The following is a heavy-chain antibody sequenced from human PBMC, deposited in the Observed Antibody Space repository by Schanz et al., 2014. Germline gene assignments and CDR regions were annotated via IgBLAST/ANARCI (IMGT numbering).Heavy chain of an antibody. D-gene: IGHD4-17*01. V-gene: IGHV1-18*01. CDR3: ARTIAYGGSSGYFDY. J-gene: IGHJ4*02. Sequence: QVQLVQSGAEVKKPGASVKVSCKASGGTFSTYTISWVRQAPGQGLEWMGWISAYNGNTNYAQKLQGRVTMTTDTSTSTAYMELNSLRSEDTAVYYCARTIAYGGSSGYFDYWGQGTLVTVSS. CDR2: ISAYNGNT. CDR1: GGTFSTYT.